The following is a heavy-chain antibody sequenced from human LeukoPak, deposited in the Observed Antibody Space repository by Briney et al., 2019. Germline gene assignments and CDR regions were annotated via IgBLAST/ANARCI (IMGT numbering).Heavy chain of an antibody. J-gene: IGHJ6*03. CDR2: INPNSGGT. V-gene: IGHV1-2*02. CDR3: ARNYDFWSGQGEGYYYYMDV. CDR1: GYTFTGYY. D-gene: IGHD3-3*01. Sequence: GASVKVSCNASGYTFTGYYMHWVRQAPGQGLEWMGWINPNSGGTNYAQKFQGRVTMTRDTSISTAYMELSRLRSDDTAVYYCARNYDFWSGQGEGYYYYMDVWGKGTTVTVSS.